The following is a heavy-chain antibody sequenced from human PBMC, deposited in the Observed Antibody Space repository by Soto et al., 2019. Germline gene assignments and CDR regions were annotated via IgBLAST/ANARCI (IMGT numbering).Heavy chain of an antibody. CDR3: AREMGSSKPPGMDV. D-gene: IGHD6-13*01. Sequence: QVQLVESGGGVVQPGRSLRLSCAASGFTFSSYAMHWVRQAPGKGLEWVAVISYDGSNKYYADSVKGRFTISRDNSKNTLYLQMNSLRAEDTAVYYCAREMGSSKPPGMDVWGQGTTVTVSS. V-gene: IGHV3-30-3*01. J-gene: IGHJ6*02. CDR2: ISYDGSNK. CDR1: GFTFSSYA.